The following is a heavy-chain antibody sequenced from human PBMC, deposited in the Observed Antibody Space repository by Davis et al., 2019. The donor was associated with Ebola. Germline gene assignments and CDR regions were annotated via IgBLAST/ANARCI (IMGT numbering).Heavy chain of an antibody. CDR1: GGSFSGYY. CDR2: INHSGST. CDR3: ARLSDSKDY. D-gene: IGHD3-22*01. V-gene: IGHV4-34*01. Sequence: SETLSLTCAVYGGSFSGYYWSWIRQPPGKGLEWIGEINHSGSTNYNPSHKSRVTISVDTSKNQFSLKLSSVTAADTAVYYCARLSDSKDYWGQGTLVTVSS. J-gene: IGHJ4*02.